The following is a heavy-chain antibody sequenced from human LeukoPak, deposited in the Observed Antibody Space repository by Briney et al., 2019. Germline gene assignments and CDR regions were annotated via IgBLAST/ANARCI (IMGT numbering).Heavy chain of an antibody. CDR1: GYTFTSYG. Sequence: ASVKVSCKASGYTFTSYGISWVRQAPGQGLEWMGWVSAYNGNTNYAQKLQGRVTMTRDTSISTAYMELSRLRSDDTAVYYCASPGSYDSSPFDYWGQGTLVTVSS. V-gene: IGHV1-18*01. CDR2: VSAYNGNT. J-gene: IGHJ4*02. CDR3: ASPGSYDSSPFDY. D-gene: IGHD3-22*01.